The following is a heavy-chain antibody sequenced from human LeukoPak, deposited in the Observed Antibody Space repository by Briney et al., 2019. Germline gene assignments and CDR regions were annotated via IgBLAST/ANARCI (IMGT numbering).Heavy chain of an antibody. CDR3: AAESYCSSTSCYN. V-gene: IGHV1-58*02. J-gene: IGHJ4*02. CDR1: GFTFTSSA. Sequence: AAVNVSCKASGFTFTSSAMQWERQARGQRLEWIGWIVVGSGNTNYAQKFQERVTITRDMSTSTAYMELSSLRSEDTAVYYCAAESYCSSTSCYNWGQGTLVTVSS. D-gene: IGHD2-2*02. CDR2: IVVGSGNT.